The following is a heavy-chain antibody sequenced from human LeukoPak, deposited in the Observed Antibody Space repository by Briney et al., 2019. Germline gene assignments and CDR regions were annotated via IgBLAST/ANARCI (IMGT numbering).Heavy chain of an antibody. V-gene: IGHV1-8*01. CDR1: GYTFTSYD. CDR3: ARDGPRSSSSNYYYYYGMDV. Sequence: ASVKVSCKASGYTFTSYDINWVRQATGQGLEWMGWMNPNSGNTGYAQKFQGRVTMTRNTSISTAYMELSSLRSDDTAVYYCARDGPRSSSSNYYYYYGMDVWGQGTTVTVSS. J-gene: IGHJ6*02. D-gene: IGHD6-6*01. CDR2: MNPNSGNT.